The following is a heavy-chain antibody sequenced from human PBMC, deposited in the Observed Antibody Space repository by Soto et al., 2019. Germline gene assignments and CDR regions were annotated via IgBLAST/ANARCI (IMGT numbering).Heavy chain of an antibody. CDR1: GFTFSDYY. V-gene: IGHV3-11*01. CDR2: ISSSGSTI. Sequence: QVQLVESGGGLVKPGGSLRLSCAASGFTFSDYYMSWIRQAPGKGLEWVSYISSSGSTIYYADSVKGRFTISRDNAKNXXYLQMNSMRAEDTDVYYCARVYCSGGSCYRGVFDYWGQGTLVTVSS. J-gene: IGHJ4*02. D-gene: IGHD2-15*01. CDR3: ARVYCSGGSCYRGVFDY.